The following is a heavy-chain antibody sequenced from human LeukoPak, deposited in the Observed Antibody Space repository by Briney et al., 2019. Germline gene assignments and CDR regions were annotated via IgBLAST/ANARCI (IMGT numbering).Heavy chain of an antibody. CDR3: ARAHGDYYYYYGMDV. D-gene: IGHD3-10*01. J-gene: IGHJ6*02. CDR2: IYSGGST. V-gene: IGHV3-66*01. Sequence: GGSLRLSCAASGFTVSSNYMSWVRQAPVKGLEWVSVIYSGGSTYYADSVKGRFTISRDNSKNTLYLQMNSLRAEDTAVYYCARAHGDYYYYYGMDVWGQGTTVTVSS. CDR1: GFTVSSNY.